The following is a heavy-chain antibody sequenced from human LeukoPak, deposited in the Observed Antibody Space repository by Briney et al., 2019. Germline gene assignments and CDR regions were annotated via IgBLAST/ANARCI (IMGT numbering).Heavy chain of an antibody. CDR1: GFNFEDFA. V-gene: IGHV3-9*01. Sequence: GGSLRLSCAASGFNFEDFAMHWVRQVPGKGLQWVSSISSNGDTTGYADSVKGRFTISRDNAKNSLYLQMNSLRAEDTALYYCARGHDGDYLGTWSSLDYWGQGTLVTVSS. J-gene: IGHJ4*02. CDR2: ISSNGDTT. CDR3: ARGHDGDYLGTWSSLDY. D-gene: IGHD4-17*01.